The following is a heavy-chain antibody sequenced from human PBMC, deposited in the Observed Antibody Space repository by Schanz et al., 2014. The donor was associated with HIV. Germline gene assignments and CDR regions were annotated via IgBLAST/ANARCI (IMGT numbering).Heavy chain of an antibody. Sequence: QVQLVQSGAEVKKPGASVKVSCKASGYTFTSYGISWVRQAPGQGLEWVGWISVYNGNTNYAQKLKGRVTMTTDTSTSIVYMELRSLRSDDTAVYYCARDHRRYCSGGSCDRFDYWGQGTLVTVSS. CDR1: GYTFTSYG. CDR2: ISVYNGNT. V-gene: IGHV1-18*01. CDR3: ARDHRRYCSGGSCDRFDY. D-gene: IGHD2-15*01. J-gene: IGHJ4*02.